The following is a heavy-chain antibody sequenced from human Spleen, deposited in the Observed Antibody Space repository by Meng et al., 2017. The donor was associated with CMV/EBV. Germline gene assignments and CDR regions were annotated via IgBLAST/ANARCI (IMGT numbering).Heavy chain of an antibody. CDR3: ATGGYYFDY. CDR2: IKSKPAGGTV. J-gene: IGHJ4*02. CDR1: GFTFSNAW. V-gene: IGHV3-15*01. Sequence: GESLKISCAASGFTFSNAWTNWVRQAPGKGLEWVGRIKSKPAGGTVGYAAPVKGRFTISRDDSKNTVFLQMNGLKTEDTAMYYCATGGYYFDYWGQGTLVTVSS. D-gene: IGHD3-22*01.